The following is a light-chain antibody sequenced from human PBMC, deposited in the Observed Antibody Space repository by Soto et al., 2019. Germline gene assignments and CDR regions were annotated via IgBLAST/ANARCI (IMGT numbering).Light chain of an antibody. CDR1: QSVSSNY. V-gene: IGKV3-20*01. J-gene: IGKJ5*01. Sequence: IVLTQSPGTLSLSPGERATLSCRASQSVSSNYLAWYQQKPGQAPRLLIYGASSRATGIPDRFSGSGSGTDFPLTISRLEPEDFAVYYCQQYGSSPMTFGQGTRLEL. CDR2: GAS. CDR3: QQYGSSPMT.